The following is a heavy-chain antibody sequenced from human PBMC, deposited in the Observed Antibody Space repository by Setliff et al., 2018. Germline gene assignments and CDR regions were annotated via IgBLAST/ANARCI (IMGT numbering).Heavy chain of an antibody. V-gene: IGHV3-21*01. CDR1: GFSFNNYY. CDR3: ARISRLYTSSWDDY. D-gene: IGHD6-13*01. Sequence: GESLKISCAASGFSFNNYYMTWVRQAPGKELEWISGISRDTDYTYYAESVKGRFTIFRDNAKNSVYLQMNRLRAEDTAVYYCARISRLYTSSWDDYWGRGTLVTVSS. J-gene: IGHJ4*02. CDR2: ISRDTDYT.